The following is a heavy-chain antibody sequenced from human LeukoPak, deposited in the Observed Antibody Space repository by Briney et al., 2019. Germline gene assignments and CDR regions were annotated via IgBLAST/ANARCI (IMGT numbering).Heavy chain of an antibody. CDR1: GGSINSFY. J-gene: IGHJ4*02. V-gene: IGHV4-59*01. CDR2: IHYSGSS. CDR3: ARGGWSLED. Sequence: PSETLSLTCTVSGGSINSFYWSWIRQPPGRGLEWIGYIHYSGSSDYNPSLKSRVTISVDTSKNQFSLRLSSVTAADTAVYYCARGGWSLEDWGQGALVTVSS.